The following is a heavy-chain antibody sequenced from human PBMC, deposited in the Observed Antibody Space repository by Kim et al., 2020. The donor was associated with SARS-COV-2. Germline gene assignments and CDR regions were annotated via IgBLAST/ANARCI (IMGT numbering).Heavy chain of an antibody. CDR2: INHSGST. V-gene: IGHV4-34*01. D-gene: IGHD3-10*01. CDR3: ARKAVRGVIKRLGGRDVNGYGMDV. CDR1: GGSFSGYY. J-gene: IGHJ6*02. Sequence: SETLSLTCAVYGGSFSGYYWSWIRQPPGKGLEWIGEINHSGSTNYNPSLKSRVTISVDTSKNQFSLKLSSVTVADTAVYYCARKAVRGVIKRLGGRDVNGYGMDVWGQGTTVTVSS.